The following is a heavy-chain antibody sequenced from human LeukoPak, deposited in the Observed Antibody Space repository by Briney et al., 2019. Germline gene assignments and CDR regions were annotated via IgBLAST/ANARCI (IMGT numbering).Heavy chain of an antibody. CDR2: ISWNSGSI. J-gene: IGHJ4*02. D-gene: IGHD3-22*01. CDR1: GFTFDDYA. V-gene: IGHV3-9*01. CDR3: AKDRGSGYYSDFDY. Sequence: PGGSLRLSCAASGFTFDDYAMHWVRQAPGKGLDWASGISWNSGSIGYADSVKGRFTISRDNAKNSLYLQMNSLRAEDTALYYCAKDRGSGYYSDFDYWGQGTLVTVSS.